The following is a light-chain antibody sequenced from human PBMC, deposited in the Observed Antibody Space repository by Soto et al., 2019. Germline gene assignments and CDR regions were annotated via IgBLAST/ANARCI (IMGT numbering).Light chain of an antibody. V-gene: IGKV1-9*01. CDR3: QQVHSYPIT. J-gene: IGKJ4*01. Sequence: DIQLTQSPSFLSASVGDRVTVTCRSSQDISSYLAWYQQKPGKAPKVLIYGASTLQSGVPRRFGGSGSGTAFTLTISSLQPEDFATYFCQQVHSYPITFGGGTKXXIK. CDR2: GAS. CDR1: QDISSY.